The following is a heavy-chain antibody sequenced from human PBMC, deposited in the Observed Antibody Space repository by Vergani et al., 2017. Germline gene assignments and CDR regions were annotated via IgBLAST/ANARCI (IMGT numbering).Heavy chain of an antibody. D-gene: IGHD3-10*01. CDR2: INYVGRT. V-gene: IGHV4-39*01. CDR1: GGSINPSSSF. Sequence: QLQLQESGPGLVKPSETLSLICTVSGGSINPSSSFWGWIRQSPGKGLEWIGSINYVGRTYYIPSLQSRATVFVETSKNQFSLNLTAVTAADTAVYYCAMGRGDNWYFDLWGRGTLVTVSS. CDR3: AMGRGDNWYFDL. J-gene: IGHJ2*01.